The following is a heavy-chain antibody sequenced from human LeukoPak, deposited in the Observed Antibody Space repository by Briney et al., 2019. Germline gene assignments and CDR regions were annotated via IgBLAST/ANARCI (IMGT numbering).Heavy chain of an antibody. CDR3: ARLVVEEANFDY. D-gene: IGHD2-15*01. CDR2: IYHSGST. V-gene: IGHV4-30-2*01. CDR1: GGSISSGGYY. Sequence: PSETLSLTCTVSGGSISSGGYYWSWIRQHPGKGLEWIGYIYHSGSTYYNPSLKSRVTISVDRSKNQFSLKLSSVTAADTAVYYCARLVVEEANFDYWGQGTLVTVSS. J-gene: IGHJ4*02.